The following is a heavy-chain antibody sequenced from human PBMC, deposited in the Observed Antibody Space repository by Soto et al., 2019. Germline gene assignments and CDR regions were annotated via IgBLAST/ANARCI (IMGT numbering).Heavy chain of an antibody. CDR3: AKNKYAYCGGDCYSDFDY. Sequence: GGSLRLSCAASGFTFSSYAMSWVRQAPGKGLEWVSAISGSGGSTYYADSVKGRFTISRDNSKNTLYLQMNSLRAEDTAVYYCAKNKYAYCGGDCYSDFDYWGQGTLVTVSS. CDR1: GFTFSSYA. D-gene: IGHD2-21*01. J-gene: IGHJ4*02. CDR2: ISGSGGST. V-gene: IGHV3-23*01.